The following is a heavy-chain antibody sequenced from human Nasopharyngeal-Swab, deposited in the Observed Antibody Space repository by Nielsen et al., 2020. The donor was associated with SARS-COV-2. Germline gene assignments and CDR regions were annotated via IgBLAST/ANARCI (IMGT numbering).Heavy chain of an antibody. CDR3: ARVSGFGELLYYYYYMDV. V-gene: IGHV3-66*01. J-gene: IGHJ6*03. CDR1: GFTVSSNY. Sequence: GESLKISCAASGFTVSSNYMSWVRQAPGKGLEWVSVIYSGGSTYYADSVKGRFTISRDNSKNTLYLQMNSLRAEDTAVYYCARVSGFGELLYYYYYMDVWGKGTTVTASS. CDR2: IYSGGST. D-gene: IGHD3-10*01.